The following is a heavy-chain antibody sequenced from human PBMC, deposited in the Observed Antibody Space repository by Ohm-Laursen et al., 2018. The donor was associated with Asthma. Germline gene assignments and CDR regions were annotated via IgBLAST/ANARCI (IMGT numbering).Heavy chain of an antibody. D-gene: IGHD5-24*01. Sequence: GSLRLSCTASGFTFSTYAMNWVRQAPGQGLEWVSVISGSGGTTYYADSVEGRFTISRDNSKNTMYLQMNSLRAEDTAVYYCARGHGYNLYWGQGTLVTVSS. CDR2: ISGSGGTT. CDR3: ARGHGYNLY. V-gene: IGHV3-23*01. CDR1: GFTFSTYA. J-gene: IGHJ4*02.